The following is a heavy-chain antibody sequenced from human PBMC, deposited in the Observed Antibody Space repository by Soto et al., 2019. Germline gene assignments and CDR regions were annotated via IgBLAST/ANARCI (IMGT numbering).Heavy chain of an antibody. CDR3: AKGEGVAASYFDY. D-gene: IGHD2-15*01. V-gene: IGHV3-23*01. CDR1: AITLRNYA. CDR2: ISDSGGNT. Sequence: GGSLRLSCAASAITLRNYAMSWVRQAPGKGLEWVSVISDSGGNTYYADSVKGRFTISRDNSKNTMYLQMNSLRVEDTAVYYCAKGEGVAASYFDYWGQGTLVTVSS. J-gene: IGHJ4*02.